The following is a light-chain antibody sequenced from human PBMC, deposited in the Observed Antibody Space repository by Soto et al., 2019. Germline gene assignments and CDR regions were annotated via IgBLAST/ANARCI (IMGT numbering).Light chain of an antibody. J-gene: IGLJ1*01. CDR1: SSNIGAGSD. CDR2: GNS. V-gene: IGLV1-40*01. CDR3: QAYDISLSARV. Sequence: QSILTQPPSVSGAPGQRVTISCTGSSSNIGAGSDVHWYQQLPGTAPKLLIYGNSKRPSGVPDRFPGSKSGTSASLAITGLQAEDEADYYCQAYDISLSARVFGTGTKLTVL.